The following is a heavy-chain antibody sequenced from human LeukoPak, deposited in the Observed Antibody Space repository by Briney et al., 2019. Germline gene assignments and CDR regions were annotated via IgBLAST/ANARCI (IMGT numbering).Heavy chain of an antibody. D-gene: IGHD2-21*02. CDR2: ISRSTSGT. CDR1: GFTFSNYA. Sequence: GGSLRLSCAASGFTFSNYAMSWVRQAPGKGLEWVSAISRSTSGTYYADSVKGRFTISRDNAKNSLYLQMNSLRAEDTAVYYCARDSYCGGDCYSPYYFDYWGQGTLVTVSS. CDR3: ARDSYCGGDCYSPYYFDY. V-gene: IGHV3-21*01. J-gene: IGHJ4*02.